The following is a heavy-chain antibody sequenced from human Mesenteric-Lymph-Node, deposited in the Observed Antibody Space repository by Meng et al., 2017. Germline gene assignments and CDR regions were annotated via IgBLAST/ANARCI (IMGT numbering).Heavy chain of an antibody. CDR1: EFTVSNNY. V-gene: IGHV3-53*01. D-gene: IGHD6-13*01. CDR3: ARAKAASTSWNYYGLDV. Sequence: GGSLRLSCAASEFTVSNNYMTWVCQAPGKGLEWVSVLYSSGSSYYADSVKGRFTISIDSSKNTLYLQMNSLRDEDTAVYYCARAKAASTSWNYYGLDVWGQGTTVTVSS. CDR2: LYSSGSS. J-gene: IGHJ6*02.